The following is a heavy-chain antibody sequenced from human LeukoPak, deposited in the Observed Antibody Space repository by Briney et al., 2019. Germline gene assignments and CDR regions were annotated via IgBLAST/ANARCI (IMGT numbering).Heavy chain of an antibody. CDR2: INHGGST. J-gene: IGHJ5*02. CDR1: GGSFSGDF. V-gene: IGHV4-34*01. CDR3: ARDLGRFGDYNWFDP. Sequence: SETLSLTCAVYGGSFSGDFWSWIRQSPGKGLEWIGEINHGGSTNYNPSPKSRVTISVDTSKNQFSLKLSSVTAADTAVYYCARDLGRFGDYNWFDPWGQGTLVTVSS. D-gene: IGHD3-10*01.